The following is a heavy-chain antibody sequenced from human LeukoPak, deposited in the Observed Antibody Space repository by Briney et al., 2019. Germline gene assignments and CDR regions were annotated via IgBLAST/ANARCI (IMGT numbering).Heavy chain of an antibody. V-gene: IGHV1-2*02. CDR2: INPNSGGT. CDR1: GYTFTGYY. J-gene: IGHJ4*02. CDR3: ARDLEVVTTTVPDY. D-gene: IGHD4-11*01. Sequence: ASVKVSCKASGYTFTGYYMHWVRQAPGQGLEWMGWINPNSGGTNYAQKFQGRVTMTRDTSISTAYMELSRLRSDDTAVYYCARDLEVVTTTVPDYWGQGTLVTVSS.